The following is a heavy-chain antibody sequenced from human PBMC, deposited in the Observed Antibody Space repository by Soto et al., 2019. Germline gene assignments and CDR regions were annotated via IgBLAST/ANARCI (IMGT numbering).Heavy chain of an antibody. J-gene: IGHJ5*02. CDR1: GETGTSDD. CDR3: ARDLSYYDSSGYRNWFDP. Sequence: RASGETGTSDDIGGRRHAPEQGLEWMGWISAYNGNTNYAQKLQGRVTMTTDTSTSTAYMELRSLRSDDTAVYYCARDLSYYDSSGYRNWFDPWGQGTQVTVSS. V-gene: IGHV1-18*01. CDR2: ISAYNGNT. D-gene: IGHD3-22*01.